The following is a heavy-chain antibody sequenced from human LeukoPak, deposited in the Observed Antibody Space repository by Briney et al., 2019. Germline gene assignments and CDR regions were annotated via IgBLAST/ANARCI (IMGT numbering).Heavy chain of an antibody. CDR3: ARAGVVVVVPAAPTPFDAFDI. CDR1: GGTFSSYA. Sequence: SVKVSCKASGGTFSSYAISWVRQAPGQGLEWMGWINPNSGGTNYAQKFQGRVTMTRDTSISTAYMELSRLRSDDTTVYYCARAGVVVVVPAAPTPFDAFDIWGQGTMVTVSS. D-gene: IGHD2-2*01. CDR2: INPNSGGT. V-gene: IGHV1-2*02. J-gene: IGHJ3*02.